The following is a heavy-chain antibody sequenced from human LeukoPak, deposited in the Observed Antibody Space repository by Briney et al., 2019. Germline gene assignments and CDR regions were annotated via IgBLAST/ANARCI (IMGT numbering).Heavy chain of an antibody. V-gene: IGHV4-39*07. CDR2: IYHSGST. J-gene: IGHJ4*02. CDR3: ARGAIWLEFDY. Sequence: SETLSLTCTVSGGSISSSSYYWGWIRQPPGKGLEWIGSIYHSGSTYYNPSLKSRVTISVDTSKNQFSLKLSSVTAADTAVYYCARGAIWLEFDYWGQGTLVTVSS. CDR1: GGSISSSSYY. D-gene: IGHD5-18*01.